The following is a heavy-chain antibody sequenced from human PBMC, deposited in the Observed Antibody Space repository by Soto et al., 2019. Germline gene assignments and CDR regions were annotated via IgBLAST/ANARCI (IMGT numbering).Heavy chain of an antibody. CDR1: GDSVNSGSYY. J-gene: IGHJ6*02. Sequence: TSETLSLTCIVSGDSVNSGSYYWTWLRQPPGKGLEWIGYISYTGRTKYNPSLQSRVTISVDTSKNDFSLNLSSVTAADTAVYFCAREWGLLPYYVMNVWGHGTAVTVSS. CDR3: AREWGLLPYYVMNV. CDR2: ISYTGRT. D-gene: IGHD7-27*01. V-gene: IGHV4-61*03.